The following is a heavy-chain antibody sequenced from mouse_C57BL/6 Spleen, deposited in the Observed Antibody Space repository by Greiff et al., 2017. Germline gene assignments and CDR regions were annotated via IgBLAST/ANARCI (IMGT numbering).Heavy chain of an antibody. D-gene: IGHD4-1*01. CDR2: IRNKANNHAT. Sequence: EVQLQESGGGLVQPGGSMKLSCAASGFTFSDAWMDWVRQSPEKGLEWVAEIRNKANNHATYYAESVKGRFTISRDDSKSSVYLQMNSLRAEDTGIYYCTRPHLAGTWFAYWGQGTLVTVSA. CDR1: GFTFSDAW. J-gene: IGHJ3*01. CDR3: TRPHLAGTWFAY. V-gene: IGHV6-6*01.